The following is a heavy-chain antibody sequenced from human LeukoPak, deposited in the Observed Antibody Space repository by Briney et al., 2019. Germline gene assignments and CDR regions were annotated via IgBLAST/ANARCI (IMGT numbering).Heavy chain of an antibody. CDR2: IYYTGST. Sequence: SETLSLTCTVSGGSISSGNYYWSWIRQPPGKGLEWIGYIYYTGSTSYNPSLKSRVTMSLDASKNQFSLKMSSVTAADTAVYFCARGGPPGYYYDYYMDVWGKGTTVTISS. V-gene: IGHV4-61*01. CDR3: ARGGPPGYYYDYYMDV. J-gene: IGHJ6*03. CDR1: GGSISSGNYY.